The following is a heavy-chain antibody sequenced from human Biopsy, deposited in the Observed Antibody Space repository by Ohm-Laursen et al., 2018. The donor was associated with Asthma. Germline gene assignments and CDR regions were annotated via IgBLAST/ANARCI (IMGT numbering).Heavy chain of an antibody. CDR3: ARKAGSCISRTCYSLDF. V-gene: IGHV1-69*13. J-gene: IGHJ4*02. CDR1: GGTFNTYV. CDR2: INSVFGTT. Sequence: ASVKVSCKSLGGTFNTYVIGWVLQAPGQGLEWMGGINSVFGTTTYPQKFQDRVTITVDDSTSTVYMELSSLRSEDTAVYYCARKAGSCISRTCYSLDFWGQGTLVTVSS. D-gene: IGHD2-2*01.